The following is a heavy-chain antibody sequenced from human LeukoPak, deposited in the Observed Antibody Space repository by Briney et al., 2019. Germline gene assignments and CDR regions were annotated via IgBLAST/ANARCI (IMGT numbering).Heavy chain of an antibody. Sequence: GGTLRLSCAASGFTFSSFGMSWVRQVPGKGLEWVSSISGSSSYIYYADSVKGRFTISRHNAKNSLYLQMNSLRAEDTAVYYCTRVPAGVIGMKDAFDIWGQGTMVTVSS. CDR3: TRVPAGVIGMKDAFDI. D-gene: IGHD3-16*02. V-gene: IGHV3-21*01. J-gene: IGHJ3*02. CDR2: ISGSSSYI. CDR1: GFTFSSFG.